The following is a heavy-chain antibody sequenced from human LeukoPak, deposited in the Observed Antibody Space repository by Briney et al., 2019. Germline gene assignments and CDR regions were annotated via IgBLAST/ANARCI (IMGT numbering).Heavy chain of an antibody. CDR1: GYTFTGYY. CDR3: ARGKTYGSGSGDTFDV. D-gene: IGHD3-10*01. Sequence: ASVKVSCKASGYTFTGYYIHWVRQAPGQSLEWMGWINAGTGYTKYSQDFQGRVTITRDTAASTAYMELSSLESEDMAAYYCARGKTYGSGSGDTFDVWGQGTMVTVSS. V-gene: IGHV1-3*03. J-gene: IGHJ3*01. CDR2: INAGTGYT.